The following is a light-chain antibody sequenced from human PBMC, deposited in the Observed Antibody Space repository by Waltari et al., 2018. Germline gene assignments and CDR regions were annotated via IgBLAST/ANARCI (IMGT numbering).Light chain of an antibody. CDR1: QCIRNQ. CDR2: STP. V-gene: IGKV1-5*03. J-gene: IGKJ3*01. CDR3: QQYYTYPFT. Sequence: IQETQSPSTLFASVGSRVTLTCRASQCIRNQLTWYQQRPGKNPRFLIHSTPTFESGVPSRFSGSGSGTEFTLTISSLQPDDFATYYCQQYYTYPFTFGPGTKVDLQ.